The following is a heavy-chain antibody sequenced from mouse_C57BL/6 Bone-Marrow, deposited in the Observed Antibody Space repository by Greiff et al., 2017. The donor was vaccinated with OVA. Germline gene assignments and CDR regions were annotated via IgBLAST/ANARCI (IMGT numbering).Heavy chain of an antibody. Sequence: DVQLEQSGAGLVKPGGSLKLSCAASGFTFSSYAMSWVRQTPEKRLEWVAYINSGGDYTYYADNVKGQFTMSRDNARNTLYMQMSSLKSEDTAMYYCARIYGNYFDYWGQGTTLTVSS. CDR1: GFTFSSYA. D-gene: IGHD2-1*01. V-gene: IGHV5-9-1*02. CDR3: ARIYGNYFDY. CDR2: INSGGDYT. J-gene: IGHJ2*01.